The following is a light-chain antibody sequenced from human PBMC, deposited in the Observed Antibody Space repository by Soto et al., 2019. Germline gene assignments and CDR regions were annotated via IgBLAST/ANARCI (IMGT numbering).Light chain of an antibody. V-gene: IGLV2-8*01. J-gene: IGLJ3*02. Sequence: QSALTQPPSASGSPGQSVTISCTGTSSDVGGYNYVSWYQQHPGKAPKLMIYEVSKRPSGVPDRFSGSKSGNTASLTVSGLQVEDEADYCCSSYAGSNLWVFGGGTKLTVL. CDR3: SSYAGSNLWV. CDR1: SSDVGGYNY. CDR2: EVS.